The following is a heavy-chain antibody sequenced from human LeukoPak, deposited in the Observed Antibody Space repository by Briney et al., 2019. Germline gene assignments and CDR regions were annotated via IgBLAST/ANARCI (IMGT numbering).Heavy chain of an antibody. CDR3: ARDSRRYSSSWYDNDNWFDP. D-gene: IGHD6-13*01. CDR1: GGSISSYY. CDR2: IYTSGST. Sequence: PSETLSLTCTVSGGSISSYYWSWIRQPAGKGPEWIGRIYTSGSTNYNPSLKSRVTMSVDTSKNQFSLKLSSVTAADTAVYYCARDSRRYSSSWYDNDNWFDPWGQGTLVTVSS. J-gene: IGHJ5*02. V-gene: IGHV4-4*07.